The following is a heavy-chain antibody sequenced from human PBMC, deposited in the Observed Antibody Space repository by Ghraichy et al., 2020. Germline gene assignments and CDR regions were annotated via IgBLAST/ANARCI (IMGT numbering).Heavy chain of an antibody. J-gene: IGHJ4*02. CDR2: IDTTGSHI. V-gene: IGHV3-21*01. CDR1: GFTFSSYN. Sequence: GESLNISCAASGFTFSSYNMNWVRQVPGKGLEWVSSIDTTGSHISYADSVRGRFTISRDNSNNSLYLQMNSLRPDDTAVYYCASDPNWVDYWGQGTLVTVSS. D-gene: IGHD2-8*01. CDR3: ASDPNWVDY.